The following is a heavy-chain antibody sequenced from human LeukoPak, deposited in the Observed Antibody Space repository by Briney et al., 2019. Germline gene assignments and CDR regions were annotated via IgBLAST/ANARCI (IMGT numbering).Heavy chain of an antibody. V-gene: IGHV3-66*02. J-gene: IGHJ4*02. CDR1: GITVSSKY. CDR2: IYSGGST. CDR3: AASTGNKDFDD. D-gene: IGHD2-8*02. Sequence: GGSLRLSCAVSGITVSSKYMSWVRQAPGKGLEWVSVIYSGGSTYYADSVKGRFTISRDTSRNTLYLQTNRLRAEDTALYYCAASTGNKDFDDWGQGTLVTVSS.